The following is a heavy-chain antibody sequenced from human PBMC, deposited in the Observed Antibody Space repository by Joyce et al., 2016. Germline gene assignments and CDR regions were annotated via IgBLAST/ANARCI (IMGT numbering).Heavy chain of an antibody. D-gene: IGHD3-10*01. J-gene: IGHJ6*02. CDR3: ARDLISGSSYNYDYYGMDV. Sequence: QVQLRESGPGLVKPSETLSLTCTVSGASMSTHYWSWIRQSPGKALEWIGYISFSGNTDHNPSLRSRVTISVDMSRSQFALKLRSVSAADTAVYFCARDLISGSSYNYDYYGMDVWGQGITVIVSS. CDR2: ISFSGNT. CDR1: GASMSTHY. V-gene: IGHV4-59*11.